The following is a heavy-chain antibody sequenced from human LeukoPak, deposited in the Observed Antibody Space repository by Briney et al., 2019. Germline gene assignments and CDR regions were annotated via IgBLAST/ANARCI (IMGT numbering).Heavy chain of an antibody. CDR1: GGSISSYY. Sequence: SETLSLTCTVSGGSISSYYWSWIRQPPGKGLEWIGYIYYSGSTNYNPSLKSRVTISVDTSKNQFSLKLSSVTAADTAVYYCARRVYQLLYRYYYYYMDVWGKGTTVTVSS. V-gene: IGHV4-59*01. CDR3: ARRVYQLLYRYYYYYMDV. CDR2: IYYSGST. J-gene: IGHJ6*03. D-gene: IGHD2-2*02.